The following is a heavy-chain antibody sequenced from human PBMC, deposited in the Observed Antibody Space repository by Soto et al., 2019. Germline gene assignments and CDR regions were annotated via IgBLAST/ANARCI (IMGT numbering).Heavy chain of an antibody. CDR2: IKQDGSEK. Sequence: GGSLRLSCAASGFTFSSYWMSWVRQAPGKGLEWVANIKQDGSEKYYVDSVKGRFTISRDNVKNSLYLQMNSLRAEDTAVYYCARFMPQLVRGYYYYYMGVWGKGTTVTVSS. J-gene: IGHJ6*03. V-gene: IGHV3-7*01. D-gene: IGHD6-13*01. CDR3: ARFMPQLVRGYYYYYMGV. CDR1: GFTFSSYW.